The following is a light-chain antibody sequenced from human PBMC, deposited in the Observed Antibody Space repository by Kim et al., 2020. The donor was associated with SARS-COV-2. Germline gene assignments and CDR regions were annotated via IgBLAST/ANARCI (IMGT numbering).Light chain of an antibody. J-gene: IGLJ1*01. Sequence: GHSVPSSCTGTSSDVGGYNYVSWYQQHPGKAPKLMIYEVSKRPSGVPDRFSGSKSGNTASLTVSGLQAEDEADYYCSSYAGSNNFVFGTGTKVTVL. V-gene: IGLV2-8*01. CDR1: SSDVGGYNY. CDR2: EVS. CDR3: SSYAGSNNFV.